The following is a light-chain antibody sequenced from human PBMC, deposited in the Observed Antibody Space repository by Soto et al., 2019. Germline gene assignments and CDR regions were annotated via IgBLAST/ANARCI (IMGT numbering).Light chain of an antibody. Sequence: QSVLTQPPSASGTPGQRVTISCSGSSSNIGSNSVYWYQQLPGTAPKLLIYNNNHRPAGVPDRFSGSKSGTSASLAISGLRSEDEADYFCAAWDDSLSGRFVFGTGTKLTVL. CDR1: SSNIGSNS. CDR3: AAWDDSLSGRFV. V-gene: IGLV1-47*02. CDR2: NNN. J-gene: IGLJ1*01.